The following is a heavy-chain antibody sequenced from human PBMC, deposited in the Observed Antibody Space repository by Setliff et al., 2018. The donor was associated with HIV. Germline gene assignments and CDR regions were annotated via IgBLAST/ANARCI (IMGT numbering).Heavy chain of an antibody. D-gene: IGHD3-22*01. CDR1: GYSLNKYG. Sequence: ASVKVSCKASGYSLNKYGMNWVRQAPGQGLEWMGWIDTNTGKPTYVQGTTGRFVFSLDTSVNATYLQITAPKTEDTAVYYCARAGAYYYDGSGYKIFTHFDSWGQGTLVTVSS. J-gene: IGHJ4*02. CDR2: IDTNTGKP. CDR3: ARAGAYYYDGSGYKIFTHFDS. V-gene: IGHV7-4-1*02.